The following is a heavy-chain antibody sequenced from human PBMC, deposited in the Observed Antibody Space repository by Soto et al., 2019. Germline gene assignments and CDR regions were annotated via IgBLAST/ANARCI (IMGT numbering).Heavy chain of an antibody. CDR2: IHYSGST. D-gene: IGHD5-18*01. J-gene: IGHJ4*02. V-gene: IGHV4-31*03. CDR3: ARGFVETAMAFDY. CDR1: GASINSGGYF. Sequence: QVQLQESGPGLVKPSQTLSLACSVSGASINSGGYFWSWIRQLPGKGLEWIGDIHYSGSTYYNPSLKSRVVMSMDTSKNDFSLKLSSVTAADTAVFYCARGFVETAMAFDYWGQGALVTVSS.